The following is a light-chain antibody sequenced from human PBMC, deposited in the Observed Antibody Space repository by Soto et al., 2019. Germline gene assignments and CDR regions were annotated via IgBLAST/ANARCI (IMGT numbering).Light chain of an antibody. Sequence: DIQMTQSPSTLSASIGDRVTITCRPSQSIHNWLAWYQQKPGKAPKLLIYKASSLQSGVPSRFSGSGSDTEFTLTISSLQPDDFATYYCQQYDHYPTFGQGTKVEIK. V-gene: IGKV1-5*03. CDR2: KAS. CDR1: QSIHNW. CDR3: QQYDHYPT. J-gene: IGKJ1*01.